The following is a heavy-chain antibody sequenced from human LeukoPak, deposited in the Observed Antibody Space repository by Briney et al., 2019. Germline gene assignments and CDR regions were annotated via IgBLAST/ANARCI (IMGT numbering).Heavy chain of an antibody. CDR3: ARGGSYLSAFDI. CDR2: IYSGGST. CDR1: GFTSSSNY. V-gene: IGHV3-53*01. D-gene: IGHD1-26*01. J-gene: IGHJ3*02. Sequence: GGSLRLSCAASGFTSSSNYMSWVRQAPGKGLEWVSIIYSGGSTFYADSVKGRFTISRDNSKNTLYLQMNSLRAEDTAVYYCARGGSYLSAFDIWGQGTMVTVSS.